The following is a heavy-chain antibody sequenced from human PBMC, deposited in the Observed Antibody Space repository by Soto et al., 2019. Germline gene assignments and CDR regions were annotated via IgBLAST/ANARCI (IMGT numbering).Heavy chain of an antibody. D-gene: IGHD5-12*01. J-gene: IGHJ6*02. Sequence: QVQLVESGGGVVQPGRSLRLSCAASGFTFSSYGMHWVRQAPGKGLEWVAVIWYDGSNKYYADSVKGRFTISRDNSKNTLYLQMNSLRAEDTAVYYCARDGVATSYYYYGMDVWGQGTTVTVSS. CDR2: IWYDGSNK. CDR3: ARDGVATSYYYYGMDV. V-gene: IGHV3-33*01. CDR1: GFTFSSYG.